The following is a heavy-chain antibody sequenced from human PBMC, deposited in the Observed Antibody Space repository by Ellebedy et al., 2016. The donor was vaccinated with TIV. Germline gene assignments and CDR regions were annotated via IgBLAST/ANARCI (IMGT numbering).Heavy chain of an antibody. D-gene: IGHD5-18*01. CDR2: IKSKTDGGAA. V-gene: IGHV3-15*01. CDR3: TTVYRYNYDSV. CDR1: GFTFSNAW. J-gene: IGHJ4*02. Sequence: GGSLRLSCAASGFTFSNAWMNWVRQAPGKGLEWVGRIKSKTDGGAADYAAPVNGRFTISRDDSKNTLYLQMNSLKTEDTAVYSCTTVYRYNYDSVWGQGTLVTVSS.